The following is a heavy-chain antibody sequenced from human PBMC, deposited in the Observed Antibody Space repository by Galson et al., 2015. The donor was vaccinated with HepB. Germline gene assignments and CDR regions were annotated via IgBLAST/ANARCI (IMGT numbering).Heavy chain of an antibody. CDR1: GFTFSSYG. Sequence: SLRLSCAASGFTFSSYGMHWVRQAPGKGLEWVAVISYDGSNKYYADSVKGRFTISRDNSKNTLYLQMNSLRAEDTAVYYCAGAGHNEYFQHWGQGTLVTVSS. CDR2: ISYDGSNK. J-gene: IGHJ1*01. V-gene: IGHV3-30*03. CDR3: AGAGHNEYFQH. D-gene: IGHD6-13*01.